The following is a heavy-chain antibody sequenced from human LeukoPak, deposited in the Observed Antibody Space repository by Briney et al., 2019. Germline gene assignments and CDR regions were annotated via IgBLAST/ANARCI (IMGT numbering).Heavy chain of an antibody. D-gene: IGHD2-2*01. CDR3: ARECTSCYYYGMDV. V-gene: IGHV3-30-3*01. J-gene: IGHJ6*02. Sequence: GGSLRLSCAASGFTFSSYAMHWVRQAPGKGLEWVAVISYDGSNKYYADSVKGRFTISRDNSKNTLYLQMNSLRAEDTAAYYCARECTSCYYYGMDVWGQGTTVIVSS. CDR1: GFTFSSYA. CDR2: ISYDGSNK.